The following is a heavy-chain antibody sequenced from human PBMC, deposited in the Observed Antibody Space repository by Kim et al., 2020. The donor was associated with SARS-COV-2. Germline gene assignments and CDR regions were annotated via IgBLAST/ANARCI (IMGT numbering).Heavy chain of an antibody. J-gene: IGHJ6*01. CDR2: MNPNSGNT. CDR1: GYTFTSYD. CDR3: ARAGSYYYYSGMDL. D-gene: IGHD1-26*01. Sequence: ASVKVSCKASGYTFTSYDINWVRQATGQGLEWMGWMNPNSGNTGYAQKFQGRVTMTRNTSISTAYMELSSLRSEDTAVYYCARAGSYYYYSGMDLCGQRTTVTVSS. V-gene: IGHV1-8*02.